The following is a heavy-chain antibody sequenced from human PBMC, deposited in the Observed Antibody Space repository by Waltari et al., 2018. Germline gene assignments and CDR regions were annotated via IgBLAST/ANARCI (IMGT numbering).Heavy chain of an antibody. V-gene: IGHV1-69*02. CDR3: ARGSSPMMGWFDP. CDR1: GGTFSSYT. D-gene: IGHD6-13*01. Sequence: QVQLVQSGAEVKKPGSSVKVSCKASGGTFSSYTISWVRQAPGQGLEWMGRIFPILGIANYSQKVQGRVTITADKSTSTAYMELSSPGSEDTAVYYCARGSSPMMGWFDPWGQGTLVTVSS. CDR2: IFPILGIA. J-gene: IGHJ5*02.